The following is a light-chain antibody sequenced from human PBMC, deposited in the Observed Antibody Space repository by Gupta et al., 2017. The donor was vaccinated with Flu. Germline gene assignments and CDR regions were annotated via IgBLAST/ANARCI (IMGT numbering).Light chain of an antibody. CDR1: QSISNW. J-gene: IGKJ1*01. CDR3: QQENSYPWT. Sequence: PSTLSASVGDRVTITCRASQSISNWLAWYQQKPGKAPKLLIYKASSVESGVSSRFSGSGSGTEFTLTISSLQPDDFATYYCQQENSYPWTFGQGTKVEIK. CDR2: KAS. V-gene: IGKV1-5*03.